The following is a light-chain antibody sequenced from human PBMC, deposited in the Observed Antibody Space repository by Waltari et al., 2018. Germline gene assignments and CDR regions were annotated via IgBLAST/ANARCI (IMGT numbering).Light chain of an antibody. V-gene: IGLV2-11*01. CDR2: DVD. CDR3: CSYAGAKYTVL. Sequence: QSALTQPRSVSGSPGQSVTISCKGPSSDIGGYKYVSWYQHYPGKAPEVIIYDVDKRPSGVPDRFAGSRSGNTASLTVSGLRAEDEADYFCCSYAGAKYTVLFGGGTKLTVL. CDR1: SSDIGGYKY. J-gene: IGLJ2*01.